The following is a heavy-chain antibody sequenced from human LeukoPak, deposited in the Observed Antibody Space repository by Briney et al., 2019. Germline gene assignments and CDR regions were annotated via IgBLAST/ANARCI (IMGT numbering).Heavy chain of an antibody. CDR3: VYCSDGNCFSMVRGWKY. CDR2: ISYDESTK. Sequence: PGGSLRLSCTASVFTFSSHGMHWVRQAPGKGLEWLTVISYDESTKYYADSVEGRFTISRDNSKNTLYLQMNSLTLGDMAVYYCVYCSDGNCFSMVRGWKYWGQGTPVTVSS. D-gene: IGHD2-15*01. CDR1: VFTFSSHG. V-gene: IGHV3-30*03. J-gene: IGHJ4*01.